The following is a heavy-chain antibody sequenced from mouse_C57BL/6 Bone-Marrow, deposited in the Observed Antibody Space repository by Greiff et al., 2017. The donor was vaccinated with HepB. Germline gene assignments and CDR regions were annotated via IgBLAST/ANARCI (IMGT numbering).Heavy chain of an antibody. CDR3: AIETHYGSRGNAMDY. D-gene: IGHD1-1*01. CDR2: IHPSDSDT. V-gene: IGHV1-74*01. CDR1: GYTFTSYC. Sequence: QVQLKQPGAELVKPGASVKVSCKASGYTFTSYCMHWVKQRPGQGLEWIGSIHPSDSDTNYIQKFKGKATLTVDKSSSIAYMQLSSLTSEDSAVYYGAIETHYGSRGNAMDYWGQGTSVTVSS. J-gene: IGHJ4*01.